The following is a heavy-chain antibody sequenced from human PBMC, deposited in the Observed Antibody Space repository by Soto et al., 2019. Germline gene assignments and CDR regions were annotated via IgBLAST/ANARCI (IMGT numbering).Heavy chain of an antibody. CDR1: GFTFSTYT. J-gene: IGHJ4*02. CDR2: ISGTSSYS. D-gene: IGHD1-26*01. Sequence: GVSLRLSCAASGFTFSTYTMNWVRQAPGKGLEWVSCISGTSSYSYYADSVQGRFTISRDNAKKSVYLQLNSLRVEDTAVYYCTRDPREGRPFDSRGQGALVILSS. CDR3: TRDPREGRPFDS. V-gene: IGHV3-21*01.